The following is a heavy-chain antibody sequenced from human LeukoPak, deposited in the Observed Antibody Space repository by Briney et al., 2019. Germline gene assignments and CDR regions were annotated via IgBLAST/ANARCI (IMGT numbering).Heavy chain of an antibody. J-gene: IGHJ4*02. CDR2: VRPGDGPT. CDR3: TRDHITSWQIDF. Sequence: GGALGLSWSASGFTFSRYAMSWVRRAPGEGLGWVSHVRPGDGPTTYAESVKGRFTISRDNSKNTVSLQMNSLRVEDTAVYYCTRDHITSWQIDFWGQGTMVTVSS. D-gene: IGHD2-2*01. CDR1: GFTFSRYA. V-gene: IGHV3-23*01.